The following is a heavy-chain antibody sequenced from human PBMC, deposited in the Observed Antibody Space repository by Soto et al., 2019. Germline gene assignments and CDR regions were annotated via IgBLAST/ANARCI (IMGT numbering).Heavy chain of an antibody. Sequence: EAQLVESGGGLVQTGGSLRLSCAASGFTFSTYSMNWVRQTPGKGLEWVSYVTSSSATTYYADSVQGRFTISRDNAKNLLCLQMSSLTAEDTAVYCCARESRGPGYFPDAFDIWGQGTMVTVSS. CDR1: GFTFSTYS. J-gene: IGHJ3*02. D-gene: IGHD3-9*01. CDR3: ARESRGPGYFPDAFDI. CDR2: VTSSSATT. V-gene: IGHV3-48*01.